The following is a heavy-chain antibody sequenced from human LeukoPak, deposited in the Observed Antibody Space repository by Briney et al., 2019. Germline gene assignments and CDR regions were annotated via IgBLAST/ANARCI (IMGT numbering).Heavy chain of an antibody. D-gene: IGHD6-25*01. V-gene: IGHV3-30*04. J-gene: IGHJ5*02. CDR3: ARSGSETQNWFDP. CDR2: IPYDGSNK. Sequence: GGSLRLSCAASGFTFSRYTMHWVRQAPGKGLEGVAVIPYDGSNKLFADSVKGRFTISRDSSKNTLYLQMNSLRAEDTAVYYCARSGSETQNWFDPWGQGTLVTVSS. CDR1: GFTFSRYT.